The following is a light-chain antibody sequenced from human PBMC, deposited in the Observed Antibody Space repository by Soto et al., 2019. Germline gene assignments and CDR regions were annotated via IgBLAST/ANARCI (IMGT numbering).Light chain of an antibody. CDR3: QQRSNWPYI. CDR2: DAS. Sequence: EIVLTQSPATLSLSPGERATLSCRAGQSVSSYLAWYQQKPGQAPRLLIYDASNRATGIPGRFSGSGSGTDFTLTISSLEPEDFAVYYCQQRSNWPYIFGQGTKVDIK. CDR1: QSVSSY. J-gene: IGKJ2*01. V-gene: IGKV3-11*01.